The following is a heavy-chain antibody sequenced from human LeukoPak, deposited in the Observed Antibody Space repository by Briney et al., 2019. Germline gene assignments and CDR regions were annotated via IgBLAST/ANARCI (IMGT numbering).Heavy chain of an antibody. CDR2: ISASGGSR. D-gene: IGHD1-26*01. V-gene: IGHV3-23*01. CDR1: GFTFSGYA. CDR3: AKVDSGSYFPP. Sequence: PGGSLRLSCAASGFTFSGYAMSWVRQAPGKGLGWVSGISASGGSRDYADSVERRFTISRDNSKNTLSLQMNSLRAEDTAAYYCAKVDSGSYFPPWGQGTLVTVSS. J-gene: IGHJ5*02.